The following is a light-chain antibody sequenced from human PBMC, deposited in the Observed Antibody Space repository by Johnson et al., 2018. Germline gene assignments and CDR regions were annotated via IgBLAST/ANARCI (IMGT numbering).Light chain of an antibody. J-gene: IGLJ1*01. CDR3: GTWDSSLSAGNV. CDR2: ENN. V-gene: IGLV1-51*02. CDR1: SSNIGNNY. Sequence: QSVLTQPPSVSAAPGQKVTIYCSGSSSNIGNNYVSWYQQLPGTAPKLLIYENNKRPSGIPDRFSGSKSGTSATLGITGLKTGDEADYYCGTWDSSLSAGNVFGTGTKVTVL.